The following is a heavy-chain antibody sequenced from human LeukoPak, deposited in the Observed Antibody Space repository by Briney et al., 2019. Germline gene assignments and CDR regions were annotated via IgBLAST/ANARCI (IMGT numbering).Heavy chain of an antibody. D-gene: IGHD6-13*01. CDR1: GGTFSSYA. CDR2: INPNSGGT. V-gene: IGHV1-2*02. CDR3: ARGLIAAAGQIDY. J-gene: IGHJ4*02. Sequence: AAVKVSCKASGGTFSSYAISWVRQAPGQGLEWMGWINPNSGGTNYAQKFQGRVTMTRDTSISTAYMELSRLRSDDTAVYYCARGLIAAAGQIDYWGQGTLVTVSS.